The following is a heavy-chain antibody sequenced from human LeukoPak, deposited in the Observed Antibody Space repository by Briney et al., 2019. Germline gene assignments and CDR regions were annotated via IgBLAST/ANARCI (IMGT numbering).Heavy chain of an antibody. V-gene: IGHV1-69*13. J-gene: IGHJ5*02. D-gene: IGHD2-2*01. CDR1: GGTFSSYA. Sequence: SVEVSCKASGGTFSSYAISWVRQAPGQGLEWMGGIIPIFGTANYAQKFQGRVTITADESTSTAYMELSSLRSEDTAVYYCARDCSSTSCYLRGHWFDPWGQGTLVTVSS. CDR2: IIPIFGTA. CDR3: ARDCSSTSCYLRGHWFDP.